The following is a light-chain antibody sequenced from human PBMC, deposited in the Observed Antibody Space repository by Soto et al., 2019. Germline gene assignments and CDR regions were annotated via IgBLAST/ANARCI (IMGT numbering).Light chain of an antibody. CDR2: GAS. CDR1: QNVSSSY. CDR3: QQYGSSILT. J-gene: IGKJ4*01. V-gene: IGKV3-20*01. Sequence: EIVLTQSPGTLSLSPGERATLSCRASQNVSSSYLAWYQQKPGQAPRLLIYGASSRATDIPDRFSGSGSGTDFTLTISRLEPEDLAVYYCQQYGSSILTFGGGTKVEIK.